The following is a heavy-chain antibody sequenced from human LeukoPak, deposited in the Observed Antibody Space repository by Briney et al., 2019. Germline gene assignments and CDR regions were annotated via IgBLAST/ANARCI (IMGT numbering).Heavy chain of an antibody. CDR2: ISWNSGSI. V-gene: IGHV3-9*01. CDR1: GFTFDDYA. D-gene: IGHD6-13*01. Sequence: SLRLSCAASGFTFDDYAMHWVRQAPGKGLEWVSGISWNSGSIGYADSVKGRFTISRDNAKNSLYLQMNSLRAEDTALYYCAKDFGGSWYGIDYWGQGTLVTVSS. CDR3: AKDFGGSWYGIDY. J-gene: IGHJ4*02.